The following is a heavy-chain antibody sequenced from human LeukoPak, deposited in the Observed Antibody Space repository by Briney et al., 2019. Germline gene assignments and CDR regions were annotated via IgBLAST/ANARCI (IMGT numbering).Heavy chain of an antibody. CDR3: ARGPMIVVVIRSSWFDP. CDR1: GYSISSGYY. Sequence: TSETLSLTCTVSGYSISSGYYWGWIRQPPGQGLEWIGSIYYSGSTYYNPSLKSRVTISVDTSKNQFSLKLSSVTAADTAVYYCARGPMIVVVIRSSWFDPWGQGTLVTVSS. D-gene: IGHD3-22*01. V-gene: IGHV4-38-2*02. CDR2: IYYSGST. J-gene: IGHJ5*02.